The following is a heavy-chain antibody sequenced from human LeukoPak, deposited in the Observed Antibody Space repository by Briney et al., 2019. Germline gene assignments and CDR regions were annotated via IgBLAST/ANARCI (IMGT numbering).Heavy chain of an antibody. J-gene: IGHJ5*02. CDR2: MNPNSGNT. D-gene: IGHD6-6*01. Sequence: ASVKVSCKASGYTFTSYDINWVRQATGQGLEWMGWMNPNSGNTGYAQKFQGRVTMTRNTSISTAYMELSSLRSEDTAVYYCARRRVYPTWFDPWGQGTLVTVSS. V-gene: IGHV1-8*01. CDR1: GYTFTSYD. CDR3: ARRRVYPTWFDP.